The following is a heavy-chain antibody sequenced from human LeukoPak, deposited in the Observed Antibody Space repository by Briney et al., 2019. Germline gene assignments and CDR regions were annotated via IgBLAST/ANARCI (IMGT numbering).Heavy chain of an antibody. Sequence: GGSLRLSCAASGFTFSTNEMNWVRQAPGKGLQWISYISGSGTTIYYADSVKGRFTISRDNAKNSLYLQMNSLRAEDTAIYYCATNTPMGHYFDNWGQGTLVSVSS. CDR3: ATNTPMGHYFDN. V-gene: IGHV3-48*03. D-gene: IGHD5-18*01. CDR2: ISGSGTTI. CDR1: GFTFSTNE. J-gene: IGHJ4*02.